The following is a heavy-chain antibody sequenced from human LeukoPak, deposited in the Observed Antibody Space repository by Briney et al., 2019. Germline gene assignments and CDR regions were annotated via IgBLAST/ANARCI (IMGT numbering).Heavy chain of an antibody. CDR3: ARDSLLEWSRGFDP. Sequence: SETLSLTCTVSGDSISSYYWSWIRQPPAERMEWIGYIYYTGSTNYNPSLKGRVTMSVDTSKNQFSLKLNSVTAADTAVYYCARDSLLEWSRGFDPWGQGTLVTVSS. J-gene: IGHJ5*02. D-gene: IGHD3-3*01. CDR2: IYYTGST. CDR1: GDSISSYY. V-gene: IGHV4-59*01.